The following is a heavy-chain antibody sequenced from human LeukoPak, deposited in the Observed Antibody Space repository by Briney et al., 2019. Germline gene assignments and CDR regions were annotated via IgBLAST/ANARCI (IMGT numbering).Heavy chain of an antibody. D-gene: IGHD4-17*01. Sequence: GGSLRLSCAASGFTFSTYWMHWVRQAPGKGLLWVSRINGDGTSTKYADSVKGRFTISRDNARHTLYLQMNNLRAEDTAVYYCARASTTVPNLLDYWGQGTLVTVSS. J-gene: IGHJ4*02. CDR1: GFTFSTYW. CDR3: ARASTTVPNLLDY. V-gene: IGHV3-74*03. CDR2: INGDGTST.